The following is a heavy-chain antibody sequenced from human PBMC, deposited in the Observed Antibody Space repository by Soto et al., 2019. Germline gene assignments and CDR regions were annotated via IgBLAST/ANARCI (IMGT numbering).Heavy chain of an antibody. Sequence: ASVKVSCKASGYTFTSYAMHCVRQAPGQRLEWMGWINAGNGNTKYSQKFQGRVTITRDTSASTAYMELSSLRSEDTAVYYCARTKDIVVVPAAILSWFDPWGQGTLVTVSS. CDR3: ARTKDIVVVPAAILSWFDP. CDR1: GYTFTSYA. V-gene: IGHV1-3*01. J-gene: IGHJ5*02. CDR2: INAGNGNT. D-gene: IGHD2-2*02.